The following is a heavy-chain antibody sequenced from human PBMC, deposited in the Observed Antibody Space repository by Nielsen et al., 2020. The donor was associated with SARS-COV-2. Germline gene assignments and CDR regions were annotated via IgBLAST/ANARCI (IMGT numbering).Heavy chain of an antibody. V-gene: IGHV3-30*04. D-gene: IGHD3-10*01. J-gene: IGHJ6*02. CDR3: ARGSMVRGVTDYYYYGMDV. CDR2: ISYDGSNK. Sequence: VRQAPGKRLEWVAVISYDGSNKYYADSVKGRFTISRDNSKNTLYLQMNSLRAEDTAVYYCARGSMVRGVTDYYYYGMDVWGQGTTVTVSS.